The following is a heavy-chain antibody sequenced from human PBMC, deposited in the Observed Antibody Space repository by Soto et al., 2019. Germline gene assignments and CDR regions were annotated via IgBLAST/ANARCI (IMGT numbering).Heavy chain of an antibody. CDR3: ARDLPYSSSWYYYYYYYGMDG. J-gene: IGHJ6*02. V-gene: IGHV1-2*02. CDR2: INPNSGGT. CDR1: GYTFTGYY. D-gene: IGHD6-13*01. Sequence: GASVKVSCKTSGYTFTGYYMHWVRQAPGQGLEWMGWINPNSGGTNYAQKFQGRVTMTRDTSISTAYMELSRLRSDDTAVYYCARDLPYSSSWYYYYYYYGMDGWGQGTKVTVSS.